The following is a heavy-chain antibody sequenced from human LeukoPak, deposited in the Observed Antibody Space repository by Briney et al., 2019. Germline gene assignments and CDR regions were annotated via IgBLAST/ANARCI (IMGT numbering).Heavy chain of an antibody. D-gene: IGHD5-12*01. CDR2: IWYDGSNK. J-gene: IGHJ4*02. Sequence: GGSLRLSCAASGFTFSSYGMHWVRQAPGKGLEWVAAIWYDGSNKYYADSVKGRFTISRDNSKNTLYLQMNSLRAEDTAVYYCARGVDIVAVHFDYWGQGTLVTVSS. CDR3: ARGVDIVAVHFDY. CDR1: GFTFSSYG. V-gene: IGHV3-33*01.